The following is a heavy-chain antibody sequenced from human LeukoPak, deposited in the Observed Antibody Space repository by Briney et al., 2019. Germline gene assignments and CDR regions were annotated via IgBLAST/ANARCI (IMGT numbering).Heavy chain of an antibody. CDR3: ARGRGRSNGYYTDV. CDR2: MNPNSGNT. J-gene: IGHJ6*03. V-gene: IGHV1-8*03. D-gene: IGHD3-16*01. CDR1: GYTFTSYD. Sequence: WASVKVSCKASGYTFTSYDINWVRQATGQGLEWMGWMNPNSGNTGYAQKFQGRVTITRNTSISTAYMELSSLRSEDTAVYYCARGRGRSNGYYTDVWGKGTTVTVSS.